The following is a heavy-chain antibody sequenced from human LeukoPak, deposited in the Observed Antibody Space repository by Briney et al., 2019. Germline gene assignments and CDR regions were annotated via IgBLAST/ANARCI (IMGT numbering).Heavy chain of an antibody. V-gene: IGHV4-39*01. CDR1: GGSISTNSYY. D-gene: IGHD3-22*01. CDR2: MYYSGST. J-gene: IGHJ4*02. Sequence: SETLSLTCTVSGGSISTNSYYWGWIRQAPGKGLEWIGSMYYSGSTYYNPSLKSRVTISVDTSKNQFSLKLSSVTAADTAVYYCARIVVVITTFDYWGQGTLVTVSS. CDR3: ARIVVVITTFDY.